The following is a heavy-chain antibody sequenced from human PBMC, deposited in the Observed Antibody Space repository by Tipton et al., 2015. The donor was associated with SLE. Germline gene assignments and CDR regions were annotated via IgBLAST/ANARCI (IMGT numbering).Heavy chain of an antibody. CDR1: GFTFSDAW. Sequence: SLRLSCAASGFTFSDAWMTWVRQAPGKGLEWVSVIYSGGSTYYADSVKGRFTISRDNSKNTLYLQMNSLRAEDTAVYYCAREGGPLWGQGTMVTVSS. D-gene: IGHD3-16*01. J-gene: IGHJ3*01. V-gene: IGHV3-53*01. CDR3: AREGGPL. CDR2: IYSGGST.